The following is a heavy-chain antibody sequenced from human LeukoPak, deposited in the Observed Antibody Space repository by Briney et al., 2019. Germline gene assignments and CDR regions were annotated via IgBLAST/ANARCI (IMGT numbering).Heavy chain of an antibody. CDR1: GGSISSSSYY. Sequence: SETLSLTCTVSGGSISSSSYYWGWIRQPPGKGLEWIGSIYYSGSTYYNPSLKSRVTISVDTSKNQFSLKLSSVTAADTAVYYCARHIGSSWCLEWFDPWGQGTLVTVSS. CDR2: IYYSGST. D-gene: IGHD6-13*01. V-gene: IGHV4-39*01. J-gene: IGHJ5*02. CDR3: ARHIGSSWCLEWFDP.